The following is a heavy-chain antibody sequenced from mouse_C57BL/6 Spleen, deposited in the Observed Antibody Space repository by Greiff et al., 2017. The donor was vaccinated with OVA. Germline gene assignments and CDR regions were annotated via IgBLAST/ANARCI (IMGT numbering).Heavy chain of an antibody. CDR2: IYPGSGNT. Sequence: LQESGAELVRPGASVKLSCKASGYTFTDYYINWVKQRPGQGLEWIARIYPGSGNTYYNEKFKGKATLTAEKSSSTAYMQLSSLTSEDSAVYFCARGIYVDYWGQGTSVTVSS. D-gene: IGHD2-3*01. J-gene: IGHJ4*01. CDR1: GYTFTDYY. V-gene: IGHV1-76*01. CDR3: ARGIYVDY.